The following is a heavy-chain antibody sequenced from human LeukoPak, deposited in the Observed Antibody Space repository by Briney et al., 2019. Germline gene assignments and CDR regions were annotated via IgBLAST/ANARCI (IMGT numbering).Heavy chain of an antibody. V-gene: IGHV1-2*02. CDR1: GYTFTGYY. CDR3: ARDDSSGYYYVY. D-gene: IGHD3-22*01. J-gene: IGHJ4*02. CDR2: INPNTGGT. Sequence: ASVKVSCKASGYTFTGYYMHWVRQAPGQGLAWMGWINPNTGGTNYAQKFQGRVTMTRDTSISTAYMELSRLRSDDTAVYYCARDDSSGYYYVYWGQGTLVTVSS.